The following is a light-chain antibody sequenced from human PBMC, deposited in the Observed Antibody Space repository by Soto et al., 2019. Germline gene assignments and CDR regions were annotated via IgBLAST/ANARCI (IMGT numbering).Light chain of an antibody. CDR2: RND. CDR3: GTWDSSLSGYV. CDR1: SSNIGTNY. Sequence: QAVVTQPPSASATPGQRVTISCSGSSSNIGTNYVYWYQHLPGTAPKLLIYRNDQRPSGVPDRFSGSMSGTAASLAIGGLRSEDEADYYCGTWDSSLSGYVFGTGTKLTVL. J-gene: IGLJ1*01. V-gene: IGLV1-47*01.